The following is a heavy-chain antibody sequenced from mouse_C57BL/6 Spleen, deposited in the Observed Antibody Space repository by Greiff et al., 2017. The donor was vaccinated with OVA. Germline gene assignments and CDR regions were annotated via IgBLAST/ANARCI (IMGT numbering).Heavy chain of an antibody. Sequence: VQLQQPGAELVRPGSSVKLSCKASGYTFTSYWMDWVRQRPGQGLEWIGNIYPSDSETHYNQKFKDKATLTVDKSSSTAYMQLSSLTSEDSAVYYCARGGDYDVDYAMDYWGQGTSVTVSS. D-gene: IGHD2-4*01. CDR1: GYTFTSYW. J-gene: IGHJ4*01. CDR2: IYPSDSET. CDR3: ARGGDYDVDYAMDY. V-gene: IGHV1-61*01.